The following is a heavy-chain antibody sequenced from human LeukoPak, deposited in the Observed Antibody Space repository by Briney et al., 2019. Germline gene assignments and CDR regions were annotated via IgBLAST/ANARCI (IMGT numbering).Heavy chain of an antibody. J-gene: IGHJ4*02. D-gene: IGHD4-17*01. CDR1: GGSITSYY. CDR2: IYYSGST. CDR3: ASLTTVTQGYFDS. V-gene: IGHV4-59*08. Sequence: SETLSLTCTVSGGSITSYYWSWIRQPPGKGLEWIGYIYYSGSTNYNPSLKSRLTISVDASKNQFSLKLSSVTATDTAVYYCASLTTVTQGYFDSWGQETLVTVSS.